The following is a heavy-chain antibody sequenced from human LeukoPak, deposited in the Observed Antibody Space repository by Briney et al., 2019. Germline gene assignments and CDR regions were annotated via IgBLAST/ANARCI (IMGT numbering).Heavy chain of an antibody. CDR3: ARDLNYGSGSYYRAAY. Sequence: GGSLRLSCAASGFTFSSYWMSWVRQAPGKGLEWVANIKQDGSEKHYVDSVKGRFTISRDNAKNSLYLQMNSLRAEDTAVYYCARDLNYGSGSYYRAAYWGQGTLVTVSS. CDR1: GFTFSSYW. CDR2: IKQDGSEK. V-gene: IGHV3-7*03. D-gene: IGHD3-10*01. J-gene: IGHJ4*02.